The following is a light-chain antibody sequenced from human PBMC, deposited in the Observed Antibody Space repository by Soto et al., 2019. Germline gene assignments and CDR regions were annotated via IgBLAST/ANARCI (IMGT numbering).Light chain of an antibody. CDR3: ALYMGSGIWV. CDR2: NTD. CDR1: SGSVSTTYH. V-gene: IGLV8-61*01. Sequence: QAVVTQEPSFSVAPGRTVTFTCGLSSGSVSTTYHPSWYQQTPGQAPRTLIYNTDIRSSGVPDRFSGSILGNTAALTITGAQADDESHYYCALYMGSGIWVFGGGTKVTVI. J-gene: IGLJ3*02.